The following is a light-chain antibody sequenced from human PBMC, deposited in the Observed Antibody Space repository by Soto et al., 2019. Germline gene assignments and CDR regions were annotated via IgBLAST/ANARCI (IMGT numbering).Light chain of an antibody. Sequence: EIVLTQSPGTLSLSPGERATLSCRASQSVSSSYLAWYQQKAGQAPRLLIYGASIRVPGIPDRFSGSGSGTDFTLTIRRLEAEELAVYYCQQYGNSLLTFGGGTKVEIK. CDR1: QSVSSSY. V-gene: IGKV3-20*01. CDR2: GAS. J-gene: IGKJ4*01. CDR3: QQYGNSLLT.